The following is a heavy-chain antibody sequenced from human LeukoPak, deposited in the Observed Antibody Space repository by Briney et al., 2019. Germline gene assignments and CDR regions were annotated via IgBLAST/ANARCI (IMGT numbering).Heavy chain of an antibody. J-gene: IGHJ5*02. V-gene: IGHV4-59*01. CDR2: IYYTGST. CDR1: GGSISSYH. Sequence: PSETLSLTCTVSGGSISSYHWSWIRQPPGKGLEWIAYIYYTGSTNYNPSLKSRVTISVDTSKNQFSLKLNSVTAADTAVYYCARGDSLNYDFWSGPNWFDPWGQGTLVTVSS. CDR3: ARGDSLNYDFWSGPNWFDP. D-gene: IGHD3-3*01.